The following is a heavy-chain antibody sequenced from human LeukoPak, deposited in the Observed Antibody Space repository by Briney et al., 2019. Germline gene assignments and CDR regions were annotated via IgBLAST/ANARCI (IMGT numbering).Heavy chain of an antibody. V-gene: IGHV1-69*05. J-gene: IGHJ6*03. CDR2: IIPIFGTA. D-gene: IGHD2-2*01. CDR3: ACSTGYYYYMDV. Sequence: SVKVSCKASGGTFSSYAISWVRQAPGQGLEWMGGIIPIFGTANYAQKFQGRVTITTDESTSTAYMELSSLRSEDTAVYYCACSTGYYYYMDVWGKGTTVTVSS. CDR1: GGTFSSYA.